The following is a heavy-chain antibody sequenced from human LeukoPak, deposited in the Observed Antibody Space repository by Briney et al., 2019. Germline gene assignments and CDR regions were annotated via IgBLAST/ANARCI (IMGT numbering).Heavy chain of an antibody. D-gene: IGHD1-26*01. CDR3: AKEYRHSGSYSLPYFDY. CDR1: AFTFSSYG. Sequence: GGSLRLSCAASAFTFSSYGMHWVRQAPGKGLEWVAAISYDGSDKNYADSLKGRFTISRDNSKNMLYLQMNSLRVEDTAVYYCAKEYRHSGSYSLPYFDYWGQGTLVTVSP. V-gene: IGHV3-30*18. J-gene: IGHJ4*02. CDR2: ISYDGSDK.